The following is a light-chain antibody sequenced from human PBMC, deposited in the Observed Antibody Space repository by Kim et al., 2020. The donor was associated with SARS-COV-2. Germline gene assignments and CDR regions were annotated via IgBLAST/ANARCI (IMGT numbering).Light chain of an antibody. J-gene: IGKJ3*01. CDR2: AAS. CDR1: QSISSS. V-gene: IGKV3D-15*01. Sequence: EIVMTQSPATLSVSPGERATLSCRASQSISSSLAWYQQKPGQAPRLLIYAASIRATGIPARFSGSGSGTEFTLTISSLQSEDFAVYYWQQYHNWDTFGPGTRVDIK. CDR3: QQYHNWDT.